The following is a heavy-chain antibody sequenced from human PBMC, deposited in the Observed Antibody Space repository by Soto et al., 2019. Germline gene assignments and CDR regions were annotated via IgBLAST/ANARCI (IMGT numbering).Heavy chain of an antibody. CDR1: GGSISSRTYN. CDR2: IYYGGNT. J-gene: IGHJ4*02. CDR3: ARSLSQRRWLEKGYEY. Sequence: LSLTCAVSGGSISSRTYNWAWIRQPPGKGLEWIGSIYYGGNTYYKPSLKSRVTISVDSSKNQLSLRLTSVTAADTAVYYCARSLSQRRWLEKGYEYWGQGTRVTVSS. V-gene: IGHV4-39*01. D-gene: IGHD6-19*01.